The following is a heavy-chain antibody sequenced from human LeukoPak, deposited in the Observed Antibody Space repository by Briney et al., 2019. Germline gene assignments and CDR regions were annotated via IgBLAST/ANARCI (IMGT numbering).Heavy chain of an antibody. CDR1: GGSFSGYY. CDR2: INHSGST. CDR3: ARLGGGYSYGSRFDY. Sequence: PSETLSLTCAVYGGSFSGYYWSWIRQPPGKGLEWIGEINHSGSTNYNPSLKSRVTISVDTSKNQFSLKLSSVTAADTAVYYCARLGGGYSYGSRFDYWGQGTLVTVSS. V-gene: IGHV4-34*01. J-gene: IGHJ4*02. D-gene: IGHD5-18*01.